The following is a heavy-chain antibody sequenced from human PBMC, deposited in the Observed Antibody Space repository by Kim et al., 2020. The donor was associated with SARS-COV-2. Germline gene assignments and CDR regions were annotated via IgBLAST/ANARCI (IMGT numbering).Heavy chain of an antibody. Sequence: TYYSPSLKRRVTISIDTSKNQFTLKLSSGTAADTAVYYCATAVVAARDYWGQGTLVTVSS. D-gene: IGHD2-15*01. J-gene: IGHJ4*02. V-gene: IGHV4-39*01. CDR2: T. CDR3: ATAVVAARDY.